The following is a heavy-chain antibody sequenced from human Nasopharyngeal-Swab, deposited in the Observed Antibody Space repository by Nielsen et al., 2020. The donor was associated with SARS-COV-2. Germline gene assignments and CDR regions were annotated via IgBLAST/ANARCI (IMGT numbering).Heavy chain of an antibody. CDR2: INPSGGT. J-gene: IGHJ6*03. Sequence: SETLSLTCAVYGGSFSSSYWTWIRQPPGKGLEWIGDINPSGGTNYNPSLKSRVTISTDTSKNQFSLNLDSLSAADTATYYCATYSSTRKYYMEVWGTGTTVTVSS. CDR1: GGSFSSSY. V-gene: IGHV4-34*01. CDR3: ATYSSTRKYYMEV. D-gene: IGHD6-13*01.